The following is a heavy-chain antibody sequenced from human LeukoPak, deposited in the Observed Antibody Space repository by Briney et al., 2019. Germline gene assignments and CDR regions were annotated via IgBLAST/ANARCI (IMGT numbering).Heavy chain of an antibody. CDR3: AREQSGTRGWYTVDY. Sequence: GGSLRLSCVASGFSFSAYAITWVRQAPGKGMEWVSAIRGNSERTYYADSVRGRFTISRNNSKDTSYLQISSLRVEDTAVYYCAREQSGTRGWYTVDYWGQGTLVAVSS. D-gene: IGHD6-19*01. CDR1: GFSFSAYA. V-gene: IGHV3-23*01. CDR2: IRGNSERT. J-gene: IGHJ4*02.